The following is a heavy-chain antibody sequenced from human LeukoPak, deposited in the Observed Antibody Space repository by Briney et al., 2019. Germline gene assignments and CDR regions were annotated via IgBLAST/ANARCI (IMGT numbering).Heavy chain of an antibody. J-gene: IGHJ4*02. CDR1: GYRFINYW. CDR2: IYPGDSDT. D-gene: IGHD7-27*01. CDR3: ARTDRTGDPLDY. V-gene: IGHV5-51*01. Sequence: GESLKISGKGSGYRFINYWIGCVRQMPGKGLEWMGIIYPGDSDTRYSPSFEGQVTISADKSISTAYLQWSSLKASDTAMYYCARTDRTGDPLDYWGQGTLVSVSS.